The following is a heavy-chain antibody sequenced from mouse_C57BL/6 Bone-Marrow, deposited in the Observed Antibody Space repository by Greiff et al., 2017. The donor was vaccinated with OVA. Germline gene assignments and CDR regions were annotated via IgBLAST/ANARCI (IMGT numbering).Heavy chain of an antibody. CDR2: ISNGGGST. Sequence: EVQLVESGGGLVQPGGSLKLSCAASGFTFSDYYMYWVRQTPEKRLEWVAYISNGGGSTYYPDTVKGRFTISRDNAKNTLYLQMSRLKSEDTAMYYCARRFITTVVARDYYAMDYWGQGTSVTVSS. CDR1: GFTFSDYY. V-gene: IGHV5-12*01. D-gene: IGHD1-1*01. CDR3: ARRFITTVVARDYYAMDY. J-gene: IGHJ4*01.